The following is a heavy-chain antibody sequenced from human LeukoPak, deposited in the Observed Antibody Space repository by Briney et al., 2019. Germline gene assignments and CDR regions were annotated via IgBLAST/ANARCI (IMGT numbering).Heavy chain of an antibody. D-gene: IGHD3-10*01. CDR1: GDSISTSSYY. J-gene: IGHJ5*02. V-gene: IGHV4-39*07. CDR2: IYYSGST. CDR3: ARIDYYHRGFGP. Sequence: PSETLSLTCSVSGDSISTSSYYWGWIRQPPGKGLEWIGTIYYSGSTYYNPSLTSRVTISVDTSKNQFSLKLSSVTAADTAVYYCARIDYYHRGFGPWGQGTLVTVSS.